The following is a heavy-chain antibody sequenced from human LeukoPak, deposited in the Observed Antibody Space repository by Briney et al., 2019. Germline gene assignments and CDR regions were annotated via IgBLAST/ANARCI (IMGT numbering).Heavy chain of an antibody. J-gene: IGHJ4*02. CDR3: ARDQYYDSSGYMDY. CDR2: ISYDGSNK. V-gene: IGHV3-30*03. D-gene: IGHD3-22*01. Sequence: GRSLRLSCAASGFTFSSYGMHWVRQAPGKGLEWVAVISYDGSNKYYADSVKGRFTISRDNSKNTLYLQMNSLRAEDTAVYYCARDQYYDSSGYMDYWGQGTLVTVSS. CDR1: GFTFSSYG.